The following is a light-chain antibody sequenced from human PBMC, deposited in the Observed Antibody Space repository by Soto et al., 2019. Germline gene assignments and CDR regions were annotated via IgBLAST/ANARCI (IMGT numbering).Light chain of an antibody. CDR1: QSVSTY. CDR2: DAS. CDR3: QQRSSWPLT. V-gene: IGKV3-11*01. J-gene: IGKJ4*01. Sequence: EIVLPQSPATLSLSPGERATLSCRASQSVSTYLAWYQQKPGQAPRLLIYDASNRATGVPVRFSGSGSGTDFTLTISSLEPEDFAVYYCQQRSSWPLTFGGGTKVDIK.